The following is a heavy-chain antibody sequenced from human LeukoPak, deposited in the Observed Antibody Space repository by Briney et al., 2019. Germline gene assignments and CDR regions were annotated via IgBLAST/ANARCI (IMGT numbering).Heavy chain of an antibody. Sequence: PQTLSPTCSVPAGSLSSNIHYWAWIRQPPGKGLEWIGSIFYRGGTYYNASVKSRANMSVDTPKNHFATNLSSVTAADSAVYYCARGGIEVAGTGYFDYWGHGTLVTVSS. V-gene: IGHV4-39*02. CDR2: IFYRGGT. CDR3: ARGGIEVAGTGYFDY. J-gene: IGHJ4*01. CDR1: AGSLSSNIHY. D-gene: IGHD6-13*01.